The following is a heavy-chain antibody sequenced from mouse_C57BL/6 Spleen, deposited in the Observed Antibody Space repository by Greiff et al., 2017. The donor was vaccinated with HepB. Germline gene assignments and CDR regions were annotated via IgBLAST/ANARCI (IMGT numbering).Heavy chain of an antibody. D-gene: IGHD3-2*02. Sequence: QVQLKQSGAELVKPGASVKLSCKASGYTFTSYWMQWVKQRPGQGLEWIGEIDPSDSYTNYNQKFKGKATLTVDTSSSTAYMQLSSLTSEDSAVYYCAIDSSGRLGYWGQGTTLTVSS. J-gene: IGHJ2*01. V-gene: IGHV1-50*01. CDR3: AIDSSGRLGY. CDR1: GYTFTSYW. CDR2: IDPSDSYT.